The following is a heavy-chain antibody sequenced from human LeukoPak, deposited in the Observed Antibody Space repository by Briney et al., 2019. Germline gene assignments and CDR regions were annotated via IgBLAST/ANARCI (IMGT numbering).Heavy chain of an antibody. J-gene: IGHJ1*01. CDR2: INQDGSEI. Sequence: PGGSLRLSCVASGFIFSNYWMTWVRQAPGRVLERVAAINQDGSEIEYVDSVRGRFTISRDNAKNSLYLQINNLRAEDTAVFYCARIEHCGANCYSVSRADYFRHWGQGTLVSVSS. CDR3: ARIEHCGANCYSVSRADYFRH. CDR1: GFIFSNYW. D-gene: IGHD2-21*01. V-gene: IGHV3-7*01.